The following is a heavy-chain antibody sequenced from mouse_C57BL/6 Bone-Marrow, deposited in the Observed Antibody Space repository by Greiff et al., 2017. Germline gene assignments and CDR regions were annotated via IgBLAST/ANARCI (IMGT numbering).Heavy chain of an antibody. D-gene: IGHD1-1*01. V-gene: IGHV1-4*01. J-gene: IGHJ1*03. CDR2: INPSSGYT. Sequence: QVQLQQSGAELARPGASVKMSCKASGYTFTSYTMHWVKQRPGQGLEWIGYINPSSGYTKYNQKFKDKATLTADKSSSTAYMQLSSLTSEDSAVYYCAGDYYGSSYWYFDVWGTGTTVTVSS. CDR1: GYTFTSYT. CDR3: AGDYYGSSYWYFDV.